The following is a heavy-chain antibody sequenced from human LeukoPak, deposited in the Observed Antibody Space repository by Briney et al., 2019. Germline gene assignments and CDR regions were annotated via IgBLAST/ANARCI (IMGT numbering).Heavy chain of an antibody. CDR1: GFTFSSYA. Sequence: GRSLRLSCAASGFTFSSYAMPWVRQAPGKGLEWVAVISYDGSNKYYADSVKGRFTSSRDNSKNTLYLQMNSLGAEDTAVYYCARDPPYYGQEMDVWGQGTTVTVSS. D-gene: IGHD4-17*01. V-gene: IGHV3-30*04. CDR2: ISYDGSNK. J-gene: IGHJ6*02. CDR3: ARDPPYYGQEMDV.